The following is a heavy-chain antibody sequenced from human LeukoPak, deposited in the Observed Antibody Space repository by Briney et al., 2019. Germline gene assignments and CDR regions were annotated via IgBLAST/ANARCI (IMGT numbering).Heavy chain of an antibody. CDR1: GFTVSSNY. J-gene: IGHJ4*02. CDR2: IYSGGST. Sequence: GGSLRLSCAASGFTVSSNYMSWVRQAPGKGLEWVSVIYSGGSTYYADSVKGRFTISRDNSKNTLYLQMNSLRAEDTAVYYCAKDIGYCSGGSCYPSRDFDYWGQGTLVTVSS. CDR3: AKDIGYCSGGSCYPSRDFDY. V-gene: IGHV3-53*05. D-gene: IGHD2-15*01.